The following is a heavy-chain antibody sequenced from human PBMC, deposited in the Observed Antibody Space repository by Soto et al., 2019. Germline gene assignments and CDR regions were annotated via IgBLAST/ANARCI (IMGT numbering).Heavy chain of an antibody. CDR3: ARGGDGYNSEFDY. V-gene: IGHV1-69*01. D-gene: IGHD5-12*01. CDR1: GGTFSSYA. CDR2: IIPILGTA. J-gene: IGHJ4*02. Sequence: QVQLVQSGAEVKKPGSSVKVSCKASGGTFSSYAISWVRQAPGQGLEWMGGIIPILGTANYAQKFQGRVTTTANGSTSTAYMGLSSLRSEDTAVSYWARGGDGYNSEFDYWGQGTLVTVSS.